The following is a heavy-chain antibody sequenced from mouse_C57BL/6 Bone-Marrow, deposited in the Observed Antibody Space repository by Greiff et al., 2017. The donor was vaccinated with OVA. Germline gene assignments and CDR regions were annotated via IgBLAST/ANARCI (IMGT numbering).Heavy chain of an antibody. J-gene: IGHJ3*01. D-gene: IGHD3-2*02. V-gene: IGHV1-69*01. Sequence: QVQLQQPGAELVMPGASVKLSCKASGYTFTSYWMHWVKQRPGQGLEWIGEIDPSDSYTNYNQKFKGKSTLTVDKSSSTAYMQLSSLASEDSAVYYCARSQQLRPFAYWGQGTLVTVSA. CDR1: GYTFTSYW. CDR3: ARSQQLRPFAY. CDR2: IDPSDSYT.